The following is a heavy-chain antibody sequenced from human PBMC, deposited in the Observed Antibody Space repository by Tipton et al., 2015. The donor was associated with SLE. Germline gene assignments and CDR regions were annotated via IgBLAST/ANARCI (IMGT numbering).Heavy chain of an antibody. CDR3: ARALGYTYRSSLDY. CDR1: GFTLSDYG. D-gene: IGHD1-1*01. J-gene: IGHJ4*01. CDR2: ISGSSTYI. Sequence: VQLVQSGGGVVRPGGSLRLSCAASGFTLSDYGMSWVRQAPGKGLEWVSSISGSSTYIFHTDSVRGRFTISRDNAKNSLFLQMDSLRADDTAVYYCARALGYTYRSSLDYWGQGTLVTVSS. V-gene: IGHV3-21*01.